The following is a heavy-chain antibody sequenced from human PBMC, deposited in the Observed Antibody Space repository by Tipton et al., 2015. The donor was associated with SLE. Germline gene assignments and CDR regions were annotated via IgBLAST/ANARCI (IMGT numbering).Heavy chain of an antibody. CDR1: GYTFTGYY. CDR3: ARGAWEAFDF. D-gene: IGHD1-26*01. J-gene: IGHJ4*02. V-gene: IGHV1-2*02. CDR2: INPNTGGT. Sequence: QSGPEVKKPGASVKVSCKASGYTFTGYYIHWARQAPGQGPEWMGWINPNTGGTNYAQKFQDRVTMTRDTSIRTAYMEVTRLKSDDTAVYYCARGAWEAFDFWGQGTLVTVSS.